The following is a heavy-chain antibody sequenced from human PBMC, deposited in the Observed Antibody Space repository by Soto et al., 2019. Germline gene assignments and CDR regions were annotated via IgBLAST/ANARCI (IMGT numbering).Heavy chain of an antibody. CDR1: GFTLSNYW. J-gene: IGHJ4*02. D-gene: IGHD2-15*01. Sequence: GGSMRLSCAACGFTLSNYWMTWVRQAPGKGLEWVANIKEDGSEKHYVDSVKGRFTISRDNAKNSLYLQMNSLRVEDTAVYFCSRDVVVGAKALNYWGQGALVTVSS. V-gene: IGHV3-7*01. CDR3: SRDVVVGAKALNY. CDR2: IKEDGSEK.